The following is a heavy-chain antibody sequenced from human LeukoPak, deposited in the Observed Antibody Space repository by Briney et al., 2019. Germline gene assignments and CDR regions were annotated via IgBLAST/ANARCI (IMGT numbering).Heavy chain of an antibody. V-gene: IGHV3-74*01. J-gene: IGHJ5*02. CDR3: VRGRGSYGWFDP. Sequence: GRSLRLSCAASGFTSRSYWMHWVRQVPGKGLVWVSRISGDGTARNYADSVKGRFTISRGDAKNTVDLQMNSLRGEDTAVYYCVRGRGSYGWFDPWGQGTLVTVSS. D-gene: IGHD3-10*01. CDR1: GFTSRSYW. CDR2: ISGDGTAR.